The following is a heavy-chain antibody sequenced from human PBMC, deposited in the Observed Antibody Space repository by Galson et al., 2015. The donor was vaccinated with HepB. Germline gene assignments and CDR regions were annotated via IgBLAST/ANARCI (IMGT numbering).Heavy chain of an antibody. D-gene: IGHD1-1*01. V-gene: IGHV2-5*02. CDR3: AHRLGPEMYSWNEGYFDY. CDR2: VYWDNDK. J-gene: IGHJ4*02. Sequence: PALVKPTQTLTLTCTFSGFSLSTRGVGVGWIRQPPGKALEWLAFVYWDNDKRYSPSLTSRLSISKDTSKNQVVLRMTNMAPVDTATYYCAHRLGPEMYSWNEGYFDYWGQGTLVTVSS. CDR1: GFSLSTRGVG.